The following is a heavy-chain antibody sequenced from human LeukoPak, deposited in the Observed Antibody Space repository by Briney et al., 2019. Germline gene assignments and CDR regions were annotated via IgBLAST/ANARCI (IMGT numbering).Heavy chain of an antibody. J-gene: IGHJ4*02. CDR2: ISAYNGNT. CDR1: GYTFTNYG. Sequence: ASVKVSCKASGYTFTNYGISWVRQAPGQGLEWMGWISAYNGNTNYALKLQGRVTMTTDTSTSTAYMEQRSLRSDDTAVYYCARVDTAMASPDYWGQGTLVTVSS. V-gene: IGHV1-18*01. CDR3: ARVDTAMASPDY. D-gene: IGHD5-18*01.